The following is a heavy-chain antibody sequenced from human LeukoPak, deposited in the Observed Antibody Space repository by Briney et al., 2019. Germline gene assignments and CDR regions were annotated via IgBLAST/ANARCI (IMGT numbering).Heavy chain of an antibody. J-gene: IGHJ5*02. Sequence: SETLSLTCAVYGGSFSGYYWSWIRQPPGKGLEWIGEINHNGSTNYNPSLKSRVTISVDTSKNQFSLKLSSVTAADTAVYYCARGGPQGYDILTGYYKSGWFDPWGQGTLVTVSS. D-gene: IGHD3-9*01. CDR2: INHNGST. CDR3: ARGGPQGYDILTGYYKSGWFDP. CDR1: GGSFSGYY. V-gene: IGHV4-34*01.